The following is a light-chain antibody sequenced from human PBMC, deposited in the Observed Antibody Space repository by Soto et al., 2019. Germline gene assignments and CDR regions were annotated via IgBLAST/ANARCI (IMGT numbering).Light chain of an antibody. J-gene: IGLJ1*01. Sequence: QSGLTQPPSASGSPGRSVTISCTGASSDVGGYNFVSWYQQHPGKAPKLLIYEVVQRPSGVPGRFSGSKSGNTASLTVSGLQAADEADYFCKSYAGSNTYVFGSGTKVTAL. CDR3: KSYAGSNTYV. V-gene: IGLV2-8*01. CDR1: SSDVGGYNF. CDR2: EVV.